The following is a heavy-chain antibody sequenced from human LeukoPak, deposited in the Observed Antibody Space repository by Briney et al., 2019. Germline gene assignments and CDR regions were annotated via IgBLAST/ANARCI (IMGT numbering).Heavy chain of an antibody. D-gene: IGHD3-3*01. J-gene: IGHJ3*02. V-gene: IGHV1-2*02. CDR3: ARRTLTIRTFDI. Sequence: ASVKVSCKASGYTFTGYYMHWVRQAPGQGLERMGWINPNSGGTNYAQKFQGRVTMTRDTSISTAYMELSSLRSEDTAVYYCARRTLTIRTFDIWGQGTMVTVSS. CDR2: INPNSGGT. CDR1: GYTFTGYY.